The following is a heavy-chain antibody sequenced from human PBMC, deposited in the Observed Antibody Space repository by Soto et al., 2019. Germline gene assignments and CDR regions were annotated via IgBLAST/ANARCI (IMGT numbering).Heavy chain of an antibody. CDR1: GHAFRDCY. J-gene: IGHJ6*02. CDR2: INPNGGAT. V-gene: IGHV1-2*02. CDR3: ARVNDCSNCKDV. Sequence: ASVKVSCKASGHAFRDCYMHWVRQAPGQGLEWLGWINPNGGATHYAQTFQGRVTMAWDTSITTAYMELSSLRSDDTAVYYCARVNDCSNCKDVWGQGTTDTVSS. D-gene: IGHD4-4*01.